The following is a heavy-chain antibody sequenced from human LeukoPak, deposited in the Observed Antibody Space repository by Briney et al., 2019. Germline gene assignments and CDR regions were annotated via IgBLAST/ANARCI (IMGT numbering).Heavy chain of an antibody. CDR1: GGSFSGYY. J-gene: IGHJ6*03. D-gene: IGHD5-18*01. CDR2: INHSGST. CDR3: ARGRGYSYGYAFQRSYYYYMDV. Sequence: SETLSLTCAVDGGSFSGYYWSWIRQPPGKGLEWVGEINHSGSTNYNPSLKSRVTISVDTSKNQFSLKLSCVTAADTAVYYCARGRGYSYGYAFQRSYYYYMDVWGKGTTVTVSS. V-gene: IGHV4-34*01.